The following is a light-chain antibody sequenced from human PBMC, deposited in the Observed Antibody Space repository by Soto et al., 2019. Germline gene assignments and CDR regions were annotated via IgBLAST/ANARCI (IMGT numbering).Light chain of an antibody. V-gene: IGKV1-39*01. CDR3: QQRGDWPLT. Sequence: DIQMTQSTSSLSASVGDRVTITCRASQSISSYLNWYQQKPGKAPKXMIYAASSLESGVPSRFSVSVYGTAGTLTICSLQTDDGKVYDCQQRGDWPLTFGQGTRLEIK. CDR1: QSISSY. CDR2: AAS. J-gene: IGKJ5*01.